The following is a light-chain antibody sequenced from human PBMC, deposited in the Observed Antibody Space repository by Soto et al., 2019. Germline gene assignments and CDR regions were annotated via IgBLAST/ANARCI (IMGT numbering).Light chain of an antibody. CDR3: QVWDSSSDHHV. CDR1: NIGSKS. J-gene: IGLJ1*01. Sequence: SYALTQPPSVSVAPGQTARITCGGNNIGSKSVHWYQQKPGQAPVLVVYDVRDRPSGIPERFSGSNSGNTATLTISRVEAGDEADYYCQVWDSSSDHHVFGTGTKSPS. CDR2: DVR. V-gene: IGLV3-21*02.